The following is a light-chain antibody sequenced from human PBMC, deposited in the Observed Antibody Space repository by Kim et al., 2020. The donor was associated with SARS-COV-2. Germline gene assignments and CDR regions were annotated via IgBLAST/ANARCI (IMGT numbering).Light chain of an antibody. V-gene: IGLV1-40*01. Sequence: RVIITCTGSSSNIGEGYDVHWYRQLPGTAPTLLIYDNSNRPSGVPDRFSGSKSGTSASLAITGLQAEDEADYYCQSYDNSLSGYVFGTGTKVTVL. J-gene: IGLJ1*01. CDR2: DNS. CDR3: QSYDNSLSGYV. CDR1: SSNIGEGYD.